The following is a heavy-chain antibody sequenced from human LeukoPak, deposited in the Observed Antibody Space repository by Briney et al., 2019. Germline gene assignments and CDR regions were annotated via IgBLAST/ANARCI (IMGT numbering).Heavy chain of an antibody. D-gene: IGHD3-10*01. Sequence: SETLSLTCAVYGGSFSGYYWSWIRQPPGKGLEWIGVINYSGSTNYNPFLKSRVTISVDTSKNQFSLKLSSVPAADTAVYYCARGNVLVVSGSPYSSYYYGMVVWRQG. CDR3: ARGNVLVVSGSPYSSYYYGMVV. CDR1: GGSFSGYY. CDR2: INYSGST. V-gene: IGHV4-34*01. J-gene: IGHJ6*01.